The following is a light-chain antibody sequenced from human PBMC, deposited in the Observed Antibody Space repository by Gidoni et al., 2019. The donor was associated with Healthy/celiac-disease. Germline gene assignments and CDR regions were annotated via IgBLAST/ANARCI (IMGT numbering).Light chain of an antibody. CDR1: QRVSSN. CDR2: GAS. Sequence: EIVMTPSPATLSVSPGERATLSCRASQRVSSNLAWYQQKPGQAPRLLIYGASTRATGIPARFRGSGSGTEFTLTISSLQSEDFAVDYCQQYNNWPPWTFXQXTKVEIK. V-gene: IGKV3-15*01. J-gene: IGKJ1*01. CDR3: QQYNNWPPWT.